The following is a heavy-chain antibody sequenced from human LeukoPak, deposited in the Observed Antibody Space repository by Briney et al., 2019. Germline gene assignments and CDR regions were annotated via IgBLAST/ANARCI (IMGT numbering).Heavy chain of an antibody. V-gene: IGHV1-2*02. D-gene: IGHD6-25*01. CDR1: VYTFIGYY. CDR2: INPNSGDT. J-gene: IGHJ4*02. Sequence: GASVKVSCKASVYTFIGYYMHWVRQAPGQGLEWMGWINPNSGDTSYAQKFQGRVTMTRDTFISTVYMELRSLRYDDTAVYYCARAGYRESYYFDYWGQGTRVTVSS. CDR3: ARAGYRESYYFDY.